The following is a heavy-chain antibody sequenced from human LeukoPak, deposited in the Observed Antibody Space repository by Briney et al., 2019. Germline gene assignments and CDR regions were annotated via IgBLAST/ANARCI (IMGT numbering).Heavy chain of an antibody. J-gene: IGHJ4*02. CDR3: ARDLGPAAILPVDC. V-gene: IGHV3-7*01. D-gene: IGHD2-2*01. Sequence: GGSLRLSCAASGFTFNWMSWVRQAPGKGLEWVATIKQDGSEKYYVDSVKGRFTISRDNAKNSLFLQMNSLRAEDTAVYYCARDLGPAAILPVDCWGQGTLVTVSS. CDR1: GFTFNW. CDR2: IKQDGSEK.